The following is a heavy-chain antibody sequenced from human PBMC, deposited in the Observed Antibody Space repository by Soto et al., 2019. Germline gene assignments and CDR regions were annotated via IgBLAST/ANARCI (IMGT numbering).Heavy chain of an antibody. CDR3: AVMYYYDSSGSVWFDP. CDR1: GYTFTSYG. V-gene: IGHV1-18*04. CDR2: ISAYNGNT. D-gene: IGHD3-22*01. Sequence: ASVKVSCKASGYTFTSYGISWVRQAPGQGLEWMGWISAYNGNTNYAQKLQGRVTMTTDTSTSTAYMELRSLRSDDTAVYYCAVMYYYDSSGSVWFDPWGQGTLVTVS. J-gene: IGHJ5*02.